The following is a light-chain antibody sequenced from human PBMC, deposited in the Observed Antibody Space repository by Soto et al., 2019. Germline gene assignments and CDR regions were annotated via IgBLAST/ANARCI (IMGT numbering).Light chain of an antibody. J-gene: IGKJ3*01. CDR2: KAS. V-gene: IGKV1-5*03. Sequence: DIQMTQSPSTLSASVGDRVTITCRASQSISSWLVWYQQKPGKAPKLLIYKASSLESGVPSRFSGSGSGTEFTLTISSLQPDDFATYYCQQYNSYSFGPGTKVDIK. CDR1: QSISSW. CDR3: QQYNSYS.